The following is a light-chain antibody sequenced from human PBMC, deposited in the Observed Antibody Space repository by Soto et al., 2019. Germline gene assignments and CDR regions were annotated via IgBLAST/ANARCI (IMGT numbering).Light chain of an antibody. CDR1: SSNIGAGYD. J-gene: IGLJ1*01. CDR2: GNS. Sequence: QSVLTQPPSVSGAPGQRVTISCTGSSSNIGAGYDVHWYQQLPGTAPKLLIYGNSNRPSGVPDRFSGSKSGSSASLAITGLHAEDEADYCCQSYESSLGGYVFGTGTKLTVL. V-gene: IGLV1-40*01. CDR3: QSYESSLGGYV.